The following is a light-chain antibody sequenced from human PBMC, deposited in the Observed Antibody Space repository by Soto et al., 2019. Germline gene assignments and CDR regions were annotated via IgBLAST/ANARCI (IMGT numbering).Light chain of an antibody. CDR3: CSYAGSRWV. V-gene: IGLV2-23*02. CDR2: EVI. CDR1: SSDIGIYNL. Sequence: QSALTQPASVSGSPGQSITISCYGSSSDIGIYNLVSWYQQHPGKAPKLVIYEVIKRPSGVSDRFSGSKSGNAASLTISGLQSEDEADYYCCSYAGSRWVFGGGTKLTVL. J-gene: IGLJ3*02.